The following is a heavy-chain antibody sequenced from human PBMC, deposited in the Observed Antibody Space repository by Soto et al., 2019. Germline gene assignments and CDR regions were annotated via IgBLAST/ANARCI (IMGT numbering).Heavy chain of an antibody. CDR1: GFTFSTYA. CDR3: ARDRAEHSGFDYPAY. J-gene: IGHJ4*02. Sequence: SLSLSCAASGFTFSTYAMHWVRQAPGTGLEWVALISYDGSSQYYADSVKGRFTISRDNSKNTLSLQMNSLRGEDTAVYYCARDRAEHSGFDYPAYWGQGTLVTVSS. CDR2: ISYDGSSQ. D-gene: IGHD5-12*01. V-gene: IGHV3-30-3*01.